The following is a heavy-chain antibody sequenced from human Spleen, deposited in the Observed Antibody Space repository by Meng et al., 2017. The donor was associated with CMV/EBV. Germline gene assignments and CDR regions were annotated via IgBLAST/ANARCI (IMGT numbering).Heavy chain of an antibody. Sequence: ASVKVSCKASGYTFTTSLITWVRQAPGQGLEWMGWISTYNGNSNYAQKLQGRVTMTTETSTSTAYMALRSLRSDDTAVYYCAREREDYGMDVWGQGTTVTVSS. V-gene: IGHV1-18*01. CDR3: AREREDYGMDV. CDR1: GYTFTTSL. D-gene: IGHD1-26*01. CDR2: ISTYNGNS. J-gene: IGHJ6*02.